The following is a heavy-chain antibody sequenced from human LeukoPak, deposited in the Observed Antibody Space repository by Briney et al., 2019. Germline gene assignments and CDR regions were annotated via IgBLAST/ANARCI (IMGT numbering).Heavy chain of an antibody. Sequence: GGSLRLSCAASGFTFSSYAMSWVRQAPGKGVEWVSAISGSGGSTYYADSVKGRFTISRDNSKNTLYLQMNSLRAEDTAVYYCAESYYGSGSYYNYFDYWGQGTLVTVSS. CDR3: AESYYGSGSYYNYFDY. CDR1: GFTFSSYA. J-gene: IGHJ4*02. CDR2: ISGSGGST. D-gene: IGHD3-10*01. V-gene: IGHV3-23*01.